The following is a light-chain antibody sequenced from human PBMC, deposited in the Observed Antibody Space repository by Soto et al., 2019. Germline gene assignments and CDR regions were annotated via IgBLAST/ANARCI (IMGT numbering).Light chain of an antibody. CDR3: SSYTSSSTPVV. CDR2: DVS. V-gene: IGLV2-11*01. J-gene: IGLJ2*01. Sequence: QSVLTQPRSVSGSPGQSVTISCTGTSSDVGGYNYVSWYQQHPGKAPKLMIYDVSKRPSGVPDRFSGSESGNAASLTISGLQAEDEADYYRSSYTSSSTPVVFGGGTKVTVL. CDR1: SSDVGGYNY.